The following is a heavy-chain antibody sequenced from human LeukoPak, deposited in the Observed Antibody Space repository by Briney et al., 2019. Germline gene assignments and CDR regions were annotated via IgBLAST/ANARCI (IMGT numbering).Heavy chain of an antibody. CDR3: ARWGRGARHSSCLDY. Sequence: ASVKVSCKASGYTFTSYAMNWVRQAPGQGLEWMGWINPNSGGTNYAQKFQGRVTMTRDTSISTAYMELSSLRSEDTAVYYCARWGRGARHSSCLDYWGQGTLVTVSS. J-gene: IGHJ4*02. CDR1: GYTFTSYA. D-gene: IGHD6-6*01. CDR2: INPNSGGT. V-gene: IGHV1-2*02.